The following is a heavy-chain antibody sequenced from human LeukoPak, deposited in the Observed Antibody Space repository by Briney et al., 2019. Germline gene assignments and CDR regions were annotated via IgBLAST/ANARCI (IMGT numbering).Heavy chain of an antibody. D-gene: IGHD3-10*01. Sequence: PGGSLRLSCAASRFTFSSYSMNWVRQAPGKGLEWVSSITTSSSYIYYADSVKGRFTISRDNAKNSLYLQMNSLGAEDTAVYYCARGFLGITLLLGAFDIWGQGTMVTVSS. CDR2: ITTSSSYI. CDR1: RFTFSSYS. CDR3: ARGFLGITLLLGAFDI. V-gene: IGHV3-21*01. J-gene: IGHJ3*02.